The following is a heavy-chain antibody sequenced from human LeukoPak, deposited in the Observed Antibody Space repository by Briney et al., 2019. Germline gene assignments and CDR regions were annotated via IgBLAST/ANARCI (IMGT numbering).Heavy chain of an antibody. CDR3: ARDESYYPCDY. Sequence: ASVTVSCKASGYTFTSYAMHWVRQAPGQRLEWMGWINAGNGNTKYSQKFQGRVTITRDTSASTAYMELSSLRSEDTAVYYCARDESYYPCDYWGQGTLVTVSS. CDR1: GYTFTSYA. CDR2: INAGNGNT. V-gene: IGHV1-3*01. J-gene: IGHJ4*02. D-gene: IGHD1-26*01.